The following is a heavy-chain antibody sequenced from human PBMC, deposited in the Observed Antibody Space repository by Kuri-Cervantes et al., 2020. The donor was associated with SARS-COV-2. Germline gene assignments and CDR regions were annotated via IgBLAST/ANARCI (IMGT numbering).Heavy chain of an antibody. J-gene: IGHJ6*02. D-gene: IGHD1-26*01. CDR2: ISYNGSNE. CDR3: ARASGSSLHYGMDV. CDR1: GLTFSNYG. Sequence: GESLKISCAASGLTFSNYGMHWVRQAPGKGLEWVAVISYNGSNEYYADSVKGRFTISRDNSKNTLYLQVNSLRAEDTSVYYCARASGSSLHYGMDVWGQGTTVTVSS. V-gene: IGHV3-30*03.